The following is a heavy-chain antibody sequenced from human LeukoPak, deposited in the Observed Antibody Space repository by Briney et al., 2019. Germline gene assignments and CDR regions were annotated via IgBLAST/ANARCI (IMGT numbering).Heavy chain of an antibody. J-gene: IGHJ4*02. CDR2: FDPEEGET. CDR3: AIWGTGNYPDPAFDF. D-gene: IGHD1-7*01. CDR1: GYTLTDLT. Sequence: ASVKVSCKVSGYTLTDLTMHWVRQAPGKGLEWVGGFDPEEGETIYAQKFQGRVTMTEDTSTDTAYMELSSLRSDATAVYYCAIWGTGNYPDPAFDFWGQGTLVTVSS. V-gene: IGHV1-24*01.